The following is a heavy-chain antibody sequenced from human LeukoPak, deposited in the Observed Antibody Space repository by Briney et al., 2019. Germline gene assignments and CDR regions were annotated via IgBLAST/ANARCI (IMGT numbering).Heavy chain of an antibody. D-gene: IGHD3-10*01. V-gene: IGHV3-23*01. CDR1: GFTFSSYE. J-gene: IGHJ4*02. Sequence: GGSLRLSCAASGFTFSSYEMNWVRQAPGKGLEWVSAISGSGGSTYYADSVKGRFTISRDNSKNTLYLQMNSLRAEDTAVYYCAKGTYGSGSYSLDYWGQGTLVTVSS. CDR3: AKGTYGSGSYSLDY. CDR2: ISGSGGST.